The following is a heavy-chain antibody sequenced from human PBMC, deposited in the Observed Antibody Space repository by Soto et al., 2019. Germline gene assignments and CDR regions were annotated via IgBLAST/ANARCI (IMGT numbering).Heavy chain of an antibody. CDR2: MNPNSGNT. D-gene: IGHD2-2*01. J-gene: IGHJ6*02. V-gene: IGHV1-8*01. CDR1: GYTFTSYD. Sequence: ASVKVSCKASGYTFTSYDINWVRQATGQGLEWMGWMNPNSGNTGYAQKFQGRVTMTRNTSISTAYMELSSLRSEDTAVYYCAREIVVVPADLYYYYYGMDVWGQGTTVTVSS. CDR3: AREIVVVPADLYYYYYGMDV.